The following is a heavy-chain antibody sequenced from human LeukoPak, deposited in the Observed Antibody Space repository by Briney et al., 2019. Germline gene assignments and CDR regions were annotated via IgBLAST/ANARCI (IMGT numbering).Heavy chain of an antibody. Sequence: ASVKVSCKASGYTFTRYGISWVRQAPGQGLEWMGWISGYNGNIKYAQKVQGRVTMTTDTSTSTAYMELSSLRSEDTAVYYCASGGPDIVVVPAAPTAFDYWGQGTLVTVSS. CDR3: ASGGPDIVVVPAAPTAFDY. D-gene: IGHD2-2*01. CDR2: ISGYNGNI. V-gene: IGHV1-18*01. CDR1: GYTFTRYG. J-gene: IGHJ4*02.